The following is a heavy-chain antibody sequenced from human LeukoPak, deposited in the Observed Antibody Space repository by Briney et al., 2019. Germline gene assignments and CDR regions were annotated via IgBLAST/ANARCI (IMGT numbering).Heavy chain of an antibody. Sequence: GASVKVSCKASGYTFTSYGISWVRQAPGQGLEWMGWISAYSGNTNYAQKLQGRVTMTTDTSTSTAYMELRSLRSDDTAVYYCARVDGYSSSWYAAESYYYYYMDVWGKGTTVTISS. CDR2: ISAYSGNT. D-gene: IGHD6-13*01. CDR1: GYTFTSYG. CDR3: ARVDGYSSSWYAAESYYYYYMDV. V-gene: IGHV1-18*01. J-gene: IGHJ6*03.